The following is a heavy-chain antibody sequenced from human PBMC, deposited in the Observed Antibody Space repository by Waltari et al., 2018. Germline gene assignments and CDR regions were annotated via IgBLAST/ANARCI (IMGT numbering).Heavy chain of an antibody. V-gene: IGHV3-30*18. CDR1: GFTFSSYG. Sequence: QVQLVESGGGVVQPGRSLRLSCAASGFTFSSYGMHWVRQAPGKGLEWVAVISYEGSNKYYADSGKGRFTISRDNSKNTLYLQMNSLRAEDTAVYYCAKVVYGSGSPVDYWGQGTLVTVSS. J-gene: IGHJ4*02. D-gene: IGHD3-10*01. CDR2: ISYEGSNK. CDR3: AKVVYGSGSPVDY.